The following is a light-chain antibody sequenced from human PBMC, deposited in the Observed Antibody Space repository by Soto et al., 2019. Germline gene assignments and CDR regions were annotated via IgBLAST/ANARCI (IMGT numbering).Light chain of an antibody. Sequence: QSALSQPASVSGSPGQSVTISGTGTSSDIGSYNLVSWYHHRPGQAPKLVIYEVTRRPSVDSNRFSGSKSGNTASLTIAGLQPDDEGDYYCCSYAGGRTFVVFGGGTQLTVL. CDR2: EVT. CDR1: SSDIGSYNL. V-gene: IGLV2-23*02. J-gene: IGLJ3*02. CDR3: CSYAGGRTFVV.